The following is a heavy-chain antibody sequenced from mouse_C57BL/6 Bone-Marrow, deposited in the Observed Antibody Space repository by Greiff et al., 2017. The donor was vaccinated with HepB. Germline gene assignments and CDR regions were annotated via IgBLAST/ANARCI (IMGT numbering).Heavy chain of an antibody. CDR1: GYTFTGYW. Sequence: VQLQQPGAELMKPGASVKLSCKATGYTFTGYWIEWVKQRPGHGLEWIGEILPGRGSTNYNEKFKGKATFTADTSSDTAYMQLSSLTTEDSAVYYCAVPYDYAFDYWDQGTTLTVSS. CDR3: AVPYDYAFDY. CDR2: ILPGRGST. D-gene: IGHD2-4*01. J-gene: IGHJ2*01. V-gene: IGHV1-9*01.